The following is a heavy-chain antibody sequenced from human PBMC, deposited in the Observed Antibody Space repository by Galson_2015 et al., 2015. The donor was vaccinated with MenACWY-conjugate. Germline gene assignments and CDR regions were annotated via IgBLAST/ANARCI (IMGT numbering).Heavy chain of an antibody. Sequence: SLRLSCAASGFTFSDFYMSWIRQAPGKGLEWVSSISSSSRPYTYYADSVKGRFTISRDNAKNSLYLQMNSLRAEDTAVYYCARVLSPDYYDSGSEWYFDYWGQGMLVTVSS. D-gene: IGHD3-22*01. CDR3: ARVLSPDYYDSGSEWYFDY. J-gene: IGHJ4*02. CDR2: ISSSSRPYT. CDR1: GFTFSDFY. V-gene: IGHV3-11*06.